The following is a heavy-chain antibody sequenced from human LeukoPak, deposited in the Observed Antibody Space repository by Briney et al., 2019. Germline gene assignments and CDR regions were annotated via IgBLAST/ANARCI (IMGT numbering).Heavy chain of an antibody. CDR2: IKSKTDGGTK. J-gene: IGHJ6*02. Sequence: GGSLRLSCAASGFTFSNAWMNWVRQAPGKGLEWVGRIKSKTDGGTKDYAAPVKGRFTISRDDSKNTLYLQMNSLKTEDTAVYYCTTENPSSSWYYTYYYYYGMDVWGQGTTVTVSS. V-gene: IGHV3-15*07. D-gene: IGHD6-13*01. CDR1: GFTFSNAW. CDR3: TTENPSSSWYYTYYYYYGMDV.